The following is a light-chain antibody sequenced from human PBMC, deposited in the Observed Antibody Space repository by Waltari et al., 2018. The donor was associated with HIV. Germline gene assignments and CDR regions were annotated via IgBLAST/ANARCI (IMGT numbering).Light chain of an antibody. CDR1: SSDVGGSKY. J-gene: IGLJ3*02. V-gene: IGLV2-23*02. Sequence: QSALTQPASVSGSPGQSITISCPGASSDVGGSKYVAWYQHHPGKAPKLMIYDVSERPSGVSNRFSGSKSGNTASLTISGLQAEDEADYYCCSYAGSSTLLFGGGTKVTVL. CDR3: CSYAGSSTLL. CDR2: DVS.